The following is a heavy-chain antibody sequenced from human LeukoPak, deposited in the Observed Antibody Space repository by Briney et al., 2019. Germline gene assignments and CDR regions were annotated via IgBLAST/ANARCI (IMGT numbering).Heavy chain of an antibody. J-gene: IGHJ3*02. V-gene: IGHV3-23*01. D-gene: IGHD6-13*01. CDR3: AKTPGGSSWPDAFDI. Sequence: PGGSLRLSCAASGFTFSSYAMSWVRHAPGKGLEWVSAISGSGDYTYYADSVKGRFTISRDNSKNTLYLQMNSLRAEDTAIYYCAKTPGGSSWPDAFDIWGQGTMVTVSS. CDR1: GFTFSSYA. CDR2: ISGSGDYT.